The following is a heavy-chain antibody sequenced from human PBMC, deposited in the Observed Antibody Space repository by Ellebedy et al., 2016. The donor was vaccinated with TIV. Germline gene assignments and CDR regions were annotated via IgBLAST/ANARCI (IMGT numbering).Heavy chain of an antibody. V-gene: IGHV1-46*01. D-gene: IGHD6-6*01. CDR2: INPSGGST. Sequence: ASVKVSCKASGYTFTSYYMHWVRQAPGQGLEWMGIINPSGGSTSYAQKFQGRVTMTRDTSTSTVYMELSSLRSEDTAVYYCARDLVIAARPKLHYGMDVWGQGTTVTVSS. CDR3: ARDLVIAARPKLHYGMDV. CDR1: GYTFTSYY. J-gene: IGHJ6*02.